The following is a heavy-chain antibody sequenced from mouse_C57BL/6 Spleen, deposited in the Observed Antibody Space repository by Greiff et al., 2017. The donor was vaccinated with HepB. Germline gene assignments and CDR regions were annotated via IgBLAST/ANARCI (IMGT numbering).Heavy chain of an antibody. D-gene: IGHD3-2*02. CDR3: ARALLDSSGYPWFAY. V-gene: IGHV1-52*01. J-gene: IGHJ3*01. CDR2: IDPSDSET. CDR1: GYTFTSYW. Sequence: QVQLQQPGAELVRPGSSVKLSCKASGYTFTSYWMHWVKQRPIQGLEWIGNIDPSDSETHYNQKFKDKATLTVDKSSSTAYMQLSSLTSEDSAVYYCARALLDSSGYPWFAYWGQGTLVTVSA.